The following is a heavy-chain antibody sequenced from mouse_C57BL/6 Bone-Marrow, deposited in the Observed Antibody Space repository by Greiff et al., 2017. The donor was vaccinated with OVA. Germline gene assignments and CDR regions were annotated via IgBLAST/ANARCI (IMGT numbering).Heavy chain of an antibody. D-gene: IGHD1-1*01. CDR2: ISSGSSTI. J-gene: IGHJ4*01. CDR1: GFTFSDYG. V-gene: IGHV5-17*01. CDR3: ARPTPYYYGSSMDY. Sequence: EVQVVESGGGLVKPGGSLKLSCAASGFTFSDYGMHWVRQAPAKGLEWVAYISSGSSTIYYADTVKGRFTISRDNAQNTLFLQRTSLRAEDTAMYYCARPTPYYYGSSMDYWGQGTSVTVSS.